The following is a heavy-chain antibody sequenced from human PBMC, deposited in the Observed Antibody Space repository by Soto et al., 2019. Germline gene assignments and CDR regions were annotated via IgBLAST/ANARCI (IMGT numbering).Heavy chain of an antibody. V-gene: IGHV1-18*01. Sequence: ASVKLSCKASGYTFTSYGISWVRQAPGQGLEWMGWISSYNGNTTYAQKLQGKVTVTTDTSTSTAYMELRSLRSDDTAVYYCARGGGRLGYCSTTSCSLNAFDIWGQGTMVTVSS. CDR1: GYTFTSYG. CDR2: ISSYNGNT. D-gene: IGHD2-2*01. CDR3: ARGGGRLGYCSTTSCSLNAFDI. J-gene: IGHJ3*02.